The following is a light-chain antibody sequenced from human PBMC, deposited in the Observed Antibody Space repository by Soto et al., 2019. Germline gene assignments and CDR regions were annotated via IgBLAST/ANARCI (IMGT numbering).Light chain of an antibody. J-gene: IGKJ4*01. Sequence: EIVMTQSPATLSVSPGERATLSCRASQSVSSNLAWYQQKPGQAPRLLIYGASTRATSVPARFGGSGSGTEFSLTISSLQSEDFAVYYCQHYNNWPLTFGGGTKVEIK. CDR1: QSVSSN. CDR2: GAS. V-gene: IGKV3-15*01. CDR3: QHYNNWPLT.